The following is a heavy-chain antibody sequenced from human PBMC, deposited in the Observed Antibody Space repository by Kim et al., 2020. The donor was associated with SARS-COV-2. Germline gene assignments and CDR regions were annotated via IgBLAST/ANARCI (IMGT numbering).Heavy chain of an antibody. CDR3: ASGDSTYDYFDF. CDR2: IMPLYGTT. Sequence: SVKVSCKSSGGDFNNYGIHWVRQAPGQGLEWMGGIMPLYGTTIYAPKLQGRVTLTADKPTRTSHMQLSSLTSEDTAVYYCASGDSTYDYFDFWGQGTLVTVSS. CDR1: GGDFNNYG. D-gene: IGHD2-2*01. J-gene: IGHJ4*02. V-gene: IGHV1-69*06.